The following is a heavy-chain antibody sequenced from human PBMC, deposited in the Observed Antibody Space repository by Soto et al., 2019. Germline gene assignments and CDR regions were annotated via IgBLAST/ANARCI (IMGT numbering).Heavy chain of an antibody. CDR1: GFTFSSCG. D-gene: IGHD5-12*01. J-gene: IGHJ6*02. CDR2: IWFDGSNK. Sequence: QVQLVESGGGVVQPGRSLRLSCAASGFTFSSCGMHWVRQAPGKGLEWVAVIWFDGSNKYYADSVKGRFTISRDNSKNTQYLQMNSLRVEDTAVYFCARDGPPIGYDKDKYYYYGMDVWGQGTTVTVSS. CDR3: ARDGPPIGYDKDKYYYYGMDV. V-gene: IGHV3-33*01.